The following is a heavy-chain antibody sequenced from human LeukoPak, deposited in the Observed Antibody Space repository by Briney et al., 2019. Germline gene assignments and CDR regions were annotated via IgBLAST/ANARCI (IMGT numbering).Heavy chain of an antibody. CDR2: TFYRSKWYN. Sequence: SQTLSLTCAISGDSVSRYDLTWVWVRQSPSRGLEWLGRTFYRSKWYNDYAVSVKSRITVSPDTYQNQFSLHLNSVTPEDTAVYYCVRSYDWVFDYWGQGTRVTVSS. V-gene: IGHV6-1*01. CDR3: VRSYDWVFDY. CDR1: GDSVSRYDLT. J-gene: IGHJ4*02. D-gene: IGHD1-1*01.